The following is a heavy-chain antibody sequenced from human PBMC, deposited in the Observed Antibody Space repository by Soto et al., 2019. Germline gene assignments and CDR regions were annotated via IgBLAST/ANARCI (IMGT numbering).Heavy chain of an antibody. D-gene: IGHD2-21*01. CDR1: GFTFGRHW. CDR3: ARPKGAAYSAFDI. Sequence: EVQLVESGGGLVQPGGSLRLSCAASGFTFGRHWMHWIRQTPGEGLVSISRVNPEATITDYADSVRGRFTISRDNAKSTLYLEMHSLTAEDTGVYYCARPKGAAYSAFDIWGQGTTVTVSS. CDR2: VNPEATIT. J-gene: IGHJ3*02. V-gene: IGHV3-74*01.